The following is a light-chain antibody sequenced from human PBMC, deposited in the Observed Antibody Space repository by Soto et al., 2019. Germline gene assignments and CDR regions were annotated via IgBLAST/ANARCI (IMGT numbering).Light chain of an antibody. CDR2: GAS. Sequence: EIVMTQSPATLSVSPGERDTLSCRASQSVSSKLVWYQQKPGQAPRLLIYGASTRATGIPARFSGGGSGTEFTLTISGLQSEDFAVYYCQQYNNWPRTFGQGTKVDIK. V-gene: IGKV3-15*01. CDR3: QQYNNWPRT. J-gene: IGKJ1*01. CDR1: QSVSSK.